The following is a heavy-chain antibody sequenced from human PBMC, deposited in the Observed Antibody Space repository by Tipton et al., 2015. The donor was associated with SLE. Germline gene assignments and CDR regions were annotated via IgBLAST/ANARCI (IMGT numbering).Heavy chain of an antibody. CDR3: AREYGKI. J-gene: IGHJ4*02. V-gene: IGHV4-61*09. Sequence: TLSLTFTVSGGSISSGSYYWSWIRQPAGKGLEWIGHIYTSGSTNYNPSLKSRVTISVDTSKNQFSLKLSSVTAADTAVYYCAREYGKIWGQGTLVTVSS. CDR1: GGSISSGSYY. CDR2: IYTSGST. D-gene: IGHD1-1*01.